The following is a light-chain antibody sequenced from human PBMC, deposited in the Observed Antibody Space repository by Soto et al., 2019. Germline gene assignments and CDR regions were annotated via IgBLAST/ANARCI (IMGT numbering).Light chain of an antibody. J-gene: IGKJ5*01. CDR3: QQYNNWPLT. CDR1: QSVSST. CDR2: GAS. V-gene: IGKV3-15*01. Sequence: EIVMTQSPATLSVSPGERATLSCRASQSVSSTLAWYQQKPGLAPRLLVYGASTRATGIPARFSGSGSGTEFTLTISSLQSEDFAVYYCQQYNNWPLTFGQGTRLEIK.